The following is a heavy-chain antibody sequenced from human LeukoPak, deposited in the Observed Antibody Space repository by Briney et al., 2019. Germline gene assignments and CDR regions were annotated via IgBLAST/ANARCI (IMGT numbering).Heavy chain of an antibody. CDR2: IYYSGST. CDR3: ARQYGSGSYYNWFDP. CDR1: GGSISSGDYY. V-gene: IGHV4-30-4*01. D-gene: IGHD3-10*01. J-gene: IGHJ5*02. Sequence: SQTLSLTCTVSGGSISSGDYYWSWIRQPPGTGLEWIGYIYYSGSTYYNPSLKSRVTISVDTSKNQFSLKLSSVTAADTAVYYCARQYGSGSYYNWFDPWGQATLVTVSS.